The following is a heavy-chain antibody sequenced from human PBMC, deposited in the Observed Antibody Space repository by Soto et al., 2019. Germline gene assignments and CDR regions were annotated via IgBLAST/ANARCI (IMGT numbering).Heavy chain of an antibody. CDR3: ARDGGRHCGGIDY. D-gene: IGHD3-16*01. CDR1: GGTFSSYS. CDR2: IIPIFGTA. J-gene: IGHJ4*02. Sequence: QVQLVQSGAEVKKPGSSVKVSCKASGGTFSSYSINWVRQAPGQGLEWMGEIIPIFGTAYYVQKFQGRVTITAAESTITAYMELSSVRSEDAAVYYCARDGGRHCGGIDYWGQGTLVTVSS. V-gene: IGHV1-69*01.